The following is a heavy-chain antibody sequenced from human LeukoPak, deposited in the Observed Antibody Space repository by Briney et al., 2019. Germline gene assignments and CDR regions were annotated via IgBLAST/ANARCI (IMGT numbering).Heavy chain of an antibody. CDR3: ATPLSEKTAHYYYYMDV. CDR2: IYYSGST. Sequence: SETLSLTCTVSGGSISSSSYYRGWIRQPPGKGLEWIGSIYYSGSTYYNPSLKSRVTISVDTSKNQFSLKLSSVTAADTAVYYCATPLSEKTAHYYYYMDVWGKGTTVTVSS. J-gene: IGHJ6*03. CDR1: GGSISSSSYY. D-gene: IGHD2-21*02. V-gene: IGHV4-39*01.